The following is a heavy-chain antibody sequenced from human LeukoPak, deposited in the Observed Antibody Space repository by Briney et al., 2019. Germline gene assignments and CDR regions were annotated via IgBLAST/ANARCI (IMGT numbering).Heavy chain of an antibody. J-gene: IGHJ4*02. CDR3: ASSLRPPYSGYDWYFDY. Sequence: ASVKVSRKASGYTFTSYYMHWVRQAPGQGLEWMGIINPSGGSTSYAQKFQGRVTITADKSTSTAYMELSSLRSEDTAVYYCASSLRPPYSGYDWYFDYWGQGTLVTVSS. D-gene: IGHD5-12*01. CDR2: INPSGGST. V-gene: IGHV1-46*01. CDR1: GYTFTSYY.